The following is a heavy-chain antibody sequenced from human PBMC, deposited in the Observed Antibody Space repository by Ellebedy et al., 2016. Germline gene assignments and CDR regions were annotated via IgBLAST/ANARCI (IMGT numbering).Heavy chain of an antibody. CDR2: INPSGSDT. V-gene: IGHV3-23*01. J-gene: IGHJ5*02. Sequence: AGSLRLSXAASGYSFSTYAISWVCQPPEKGPEWVSTINPSGSDTYYPDSVKGRFTISRDNARNSLYLQMNSLRAEDTAVYYCAGEWLDPWGQGTLVTVSS. CDR3: AGEWLDP. D-gene: IGHD3-10*01. CDR1: GYSFSTYA.